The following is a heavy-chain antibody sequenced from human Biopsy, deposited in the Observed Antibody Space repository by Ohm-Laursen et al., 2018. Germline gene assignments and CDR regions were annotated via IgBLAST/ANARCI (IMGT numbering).Heavy chain of an antibody. CDR3: GNEVHGRDY. D-gene: IGHD2-15*01. CDR1: GKTFSDYQ. J-gene: IGHJ4*02. Sequence: GTLSLTCAVFGKTFSDYQWSWIRQPPGKGLEWIGQINQAGTTNYNPSLKSRVSISADASKYEFSLRLTSMTAADTAVYLCGNEVHGRDYWGLGALVTVSS. CDR2: INQAGTT. V-gene: IGHV4-34*08.